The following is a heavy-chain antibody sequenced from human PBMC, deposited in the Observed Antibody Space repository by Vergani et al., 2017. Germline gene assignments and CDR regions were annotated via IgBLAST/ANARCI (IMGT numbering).Heavy chain of an antibody. CDR1: GDSISSNNC. CDR2: ICHTEDT. CDR3: ATIGYRRWGYYFDY. V-gene: IGHV4-4*03. J-gene: IGHJ4*02. Sequence: QVQLQESGPGLVKPPGTLSLTCAVSGDSISSNNCWTWVRQPPGKGLEWIGEICHTEDTKYSPSLKSRVTISVDTSKNQFSLKLSSVTAADTAVYYCATIGYRRWGYYFDYWGQGILVTVSS. D-gene: IGHD2-2*02.